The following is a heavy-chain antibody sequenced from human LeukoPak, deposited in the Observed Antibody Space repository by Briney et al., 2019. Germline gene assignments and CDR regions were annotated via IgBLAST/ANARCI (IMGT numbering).Heavy chain of an antibody. V-gene: IGHV3-23*01. Sequence: GGSLRLSCAASGFTFGSDAMSWVRQAPGKGLEWVSAISGSGGSTYYADSVKGRFTISRDNSKNTLSLQMNSLRAEDTAVYYCAKDPVAVTRYFDLWGRGTLVTVSS. J-gene: IGHJ2*01. CDR3: AKDPVAVTRYFDL. CDR1: GFTFGSDA. CDR2: ISGSGGST. D-gene: IGHD6-19*01.